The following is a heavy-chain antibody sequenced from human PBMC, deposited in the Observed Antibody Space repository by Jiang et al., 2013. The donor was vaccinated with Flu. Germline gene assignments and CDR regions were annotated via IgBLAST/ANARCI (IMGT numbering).Heavy chain of an antibody. D-gene: IGHD1-26*01. CDR2: INAGNGNT. CDR3: ARDRVGANGGGFDP. J-gene: IGHJ5*02. V-gene: IGHV1-3*01. Sequence: SGAEVKKPGASVKVSCKASGYTFTSYAMHWVRQAPGQRLEWMGWINAGNGNTKYSQKFQGRVTITRDTSASTAYMELSSLRSEDTAVYYCARDRVGANGGGFDPWGQGTLVTVSS. CDR1: GYTFTSYA.